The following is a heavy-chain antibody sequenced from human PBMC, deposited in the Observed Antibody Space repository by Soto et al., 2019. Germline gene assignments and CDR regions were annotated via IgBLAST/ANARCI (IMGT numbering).Heavy chain of an antibody. Sequence: SVKVSCKASGGTFSSYAISWVRQAPGQGLEWMGGIIARSGTSNYAQKFQGRVTITTDTSASTAYMELSSLRSEDTAVYYCAFIGYYYDSSGYFPYYYGMDVWGQGTTVTVSS. D-gene: IGHD3-22*01. V-gene: IGHV1-69*05. CDR1: GGTFSSYA. CDR3: AFIGYYYDSSGYFPYYYGMDV. J-gene: IGHJ6*02. CDR2: IIARSGTS.